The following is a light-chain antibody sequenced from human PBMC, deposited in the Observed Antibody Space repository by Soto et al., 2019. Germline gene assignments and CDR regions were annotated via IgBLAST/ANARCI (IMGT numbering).Light chain of an antibody. CDR1: SSNIGSNT. Sequence: QSVLSQPQSASGSPRQRVTISCSGRSSNIGSNTVNWYQQLPGTAPKLLIYSNNQRPSGVPDRFSGSKSGTSASLAISGLQSEDEADYYCAAWDDSLNGPVFGEGTKLTVL. V-gene: IGLV1-44*01. J-gene: IGLJ2*01. CDR3: AAWDDSLNGPV. CDR2: SNN.